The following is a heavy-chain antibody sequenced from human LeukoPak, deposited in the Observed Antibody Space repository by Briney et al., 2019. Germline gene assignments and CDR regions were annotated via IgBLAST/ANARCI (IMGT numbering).Heavy chain of an antibody. CDR1: GFTFSNAW. J-gene: IGHJ5*02. Sequence: GSLRLSCAASGFTFSNAWMSWIRQPPGKGLEWIGEINHSGSANYNPSLKSRVTISVDTSKNQFSLKLTSVTAADTAVYYCARGGSDWYNWFDPWGQGTLVTVSS. CDR3: ARGGSDWYNWFDP. CDR2: INHSGSA. D-gene: IGHD6-19*01. V-gene: IGHV4-34*01.